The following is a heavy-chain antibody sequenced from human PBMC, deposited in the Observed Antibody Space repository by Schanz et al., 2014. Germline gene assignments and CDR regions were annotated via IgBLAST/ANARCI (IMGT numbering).Heavy chain of an antibody. CDR2: INLSGGST. D-gene: IGHD3-10*01. Sequence: QVQLVQSGAEVKKPGASVKVSCKASGYTFTSYSMHWVRQAPGQGLEWMGIINLSGGSTNNAQKFQGRLTMSRDTSTSTVYMELSSLTSEDTAVHYCARGRGFYDYWGQGTLXTVSS. CDR1: GYTFTSYS. J-gene: IGHJ4*02. V-gene: IGHV1-46*01. CDR3: ARGRGFYDY.